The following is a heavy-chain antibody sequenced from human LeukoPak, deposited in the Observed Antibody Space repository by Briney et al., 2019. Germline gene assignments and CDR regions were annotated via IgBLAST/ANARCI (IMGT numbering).Heavy chain of an antibody. V-gene: IGHV4-61*02. CDR1: GGSISSGSYY. CDR2: IYTSGST. Sequence: SETLSLICTVSGGSISSGSYYWSWIRQPAGKGLEWIGRIYTSGSTNYNPSLKSRVTISVDTSKNQFSLKLSSVTAADTAVYYCARDRGQLVPFDYWGQGTLVTVSS. D-gene: IGHD6-6*01. CDR3: ARDRGQLVPFDY. J-gene: IGHJ4*02.